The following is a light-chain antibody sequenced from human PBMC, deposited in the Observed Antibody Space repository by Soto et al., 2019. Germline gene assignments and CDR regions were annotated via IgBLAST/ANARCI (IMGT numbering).Light chain of an antibody. CDR3: QQRGNWPPTWT. Sequence: EIVMTQSPATLSVSPGERATLSCRASQSIGYYLAWYQEKPGQAPRLLIYDASIRATGIPARFSGSWSGTDFTLAINGLEPVDSAVYYCQQRGNWPPTWTFGQCTKV. V-gene: IGKV3-11*01. CDR1: QSIGYY. J-gene: IGKJ1*01. CDR2: DAS.